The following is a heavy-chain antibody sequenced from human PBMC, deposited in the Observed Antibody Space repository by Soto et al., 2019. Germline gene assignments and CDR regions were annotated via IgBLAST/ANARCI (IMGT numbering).Heavy chain of an antibody. V-gene: IGHV3-7*03. CDR3: ARDRGWGLRYFDL. Sequence: EVQLVESGGSLVQPGGSLRLSCAVSGFTFNTYWMSWVRQAPGKGLDWVANIKQDGSEKYYVDSVKGRFTVSRDNAENSLYLQMDSLRAEDTAVYYCARDRGWGLRYFDLWGRGTLVTVSS. CDR2: IKQDGSEK. J-gene: IGHJ2*01. D-gene: IGHD1-26*01. CDR1: GFTFNTYW.